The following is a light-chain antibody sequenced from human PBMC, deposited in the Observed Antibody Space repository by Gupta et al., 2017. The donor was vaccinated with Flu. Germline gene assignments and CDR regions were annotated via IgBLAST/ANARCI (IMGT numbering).Light chain of an antibody. CDR1: QDITKY. V-gene: IGKV1-33*01. CDR3: QQFDYLPRT. CDR2: DAS. Sequence: DIQMTQSPSSLSASVGDRVTITCQASQDITKYLNWYQQKPGKAPKLLIYDASNLETGVPSRFSGSGSGTDFTFTISSLQPEDIATYYCQQFDYLPRTFGQGTKLEIK. J-gene: IGKJ2*01.